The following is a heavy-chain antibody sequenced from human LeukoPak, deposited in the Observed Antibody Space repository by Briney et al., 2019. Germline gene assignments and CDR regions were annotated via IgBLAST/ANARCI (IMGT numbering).Heavy chain of an antibody. CDR1: GGSISTYY. D-gene: IGHD3-10*01. CDR3: ARGGATLIRGSIGAFDD. J-gene: IGHJ4*02. Sequence: SQTLSLTCSVSGGSISTYYWGWIRQPPGKGLEWIGYIYYTGSPNYNPSLKSRVTTSLDTAKNQFSLKLTSVTAADTAVYYCARGGATLIRGSIGAFDDWGQGTLVTVSS. CDR2: IYYTGSP. V-gene: IGHV4-59*01.